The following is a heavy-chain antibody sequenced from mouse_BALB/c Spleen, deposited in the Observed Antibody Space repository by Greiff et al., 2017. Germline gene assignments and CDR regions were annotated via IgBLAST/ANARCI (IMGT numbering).Heavy chain of an antibody. V-gene: IGHV5-6*01. CDR3: ASYGNYVNY. CDR1: GFTFSSYG. CDR2: ISSGGSYT. J-gene: IGHJ2*01. Sequence: EVKLMESGGDLVKPGGSLKLSCAASGFTFSSYGMSWVRQTPDKRLEWVATISSGGSYTYYPDSVKGRFTISRDNAKNTLYLQMSSLKSEDTAMYYCASYGNYVNYWGQGTTLTVSS. D-gene: IGHD2-1*01.